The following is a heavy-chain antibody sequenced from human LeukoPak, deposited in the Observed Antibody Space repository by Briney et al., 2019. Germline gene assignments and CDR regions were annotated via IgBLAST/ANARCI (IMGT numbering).Heavy chain of an antibody. D-gene: IGHD2-2*02. CDR1: GYSFTSYW. V-gene: IGHV5-51*01. Sequence: GESLKISCKGSGYSFTSYWIGWVRQMPGKGLEWMGIIYPGDSDTRYSPSFQGQVTTSADKSISTAYLQWSSLKASDTAMYYCARQGCSSTSCYKPPYYMHVWGKGTTVTVSS. J-gene: IGHJ6*03. CDR2: IYPGDSDT. CDR3: ARQGCSSTSCYKPPYYMHV.